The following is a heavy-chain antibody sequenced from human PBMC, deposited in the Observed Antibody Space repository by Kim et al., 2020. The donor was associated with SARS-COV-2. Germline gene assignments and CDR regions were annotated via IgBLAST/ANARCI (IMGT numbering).Heavy chain of an antibody. J-gene: IGHJ4*02. CDR3: ARGLTGSG. CDR2: GSST. Sequence: GSSTRYADSVKGRFTISRDNAKNTLYLQMNSLRAEETAVYYCARGLTGSGWGQGTLVTVSS. V-gene: IGHV3-74*01. D-gene: IGHD6-19*01.